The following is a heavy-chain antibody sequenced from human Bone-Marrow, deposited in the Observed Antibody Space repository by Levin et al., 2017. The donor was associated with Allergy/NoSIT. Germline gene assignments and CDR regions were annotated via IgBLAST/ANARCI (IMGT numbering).Heavy chain of an antibody. CDR1: GGTFSTNA. CDR3: ARDLGDITGTYDF. CDR2: IIPMFGTP. J-gene: IGHJ4*02. Sequence: SVKVSCRTSGGTFSTNAVSWVRQAPGQGLEWMGTIIPMFGTPNFAQKFQGRVTITADQSRRTAYMELSSLRSEDTGVYYCARDLGDITGTYDFWGQGTQVTVSS. D-gene: IGHD1/OR15-1a*01. V-gene: IGHV1-69*13.